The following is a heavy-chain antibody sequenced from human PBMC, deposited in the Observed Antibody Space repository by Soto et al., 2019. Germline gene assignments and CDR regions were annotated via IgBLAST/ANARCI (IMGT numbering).Heavy chain of an antibody. Sequence: QVHLVESGGGVVQPGRSLRLSCEGSGFNFSNYGIHWVRQAPGKGLEWVAVISHDGNSHHLADSVRGRFTISRDNSKNTVFLHMTSLRREDSAVYHCVKAQERSAQYFAVVITAFDFWGQGTMVTVSS. J-gene: IGHJ3*01. CDR2: ISHDGNSH. V-gene: IGHV3-30*18. D-gene: IGHD3-22*01. CDR3: VKAQERSAQYFAVVITAFDF. CDR1: GFNFSNYG.